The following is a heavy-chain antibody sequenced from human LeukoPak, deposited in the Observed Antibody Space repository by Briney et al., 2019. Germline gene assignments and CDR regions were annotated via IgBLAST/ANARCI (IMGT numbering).Heavy chain of an antibody. CDR3: ASAGELSLIDY. D-gene: IGHD3-16*02. CDR2: IYYSGST. CDR1: GGSISSSSYY. J-gene: IGHJ4*02. V-gene: IGHV4-39*01. Sequence: SETLSLTCTVSGGSISSSSYYWGWIRQPPEKGLEWIGSIYYSGSTYYNPSLKSRVTISVDTSKNQFSLKLSSVTAADTAVYYCASAGELSLIDYWGQGTLVTVSS.